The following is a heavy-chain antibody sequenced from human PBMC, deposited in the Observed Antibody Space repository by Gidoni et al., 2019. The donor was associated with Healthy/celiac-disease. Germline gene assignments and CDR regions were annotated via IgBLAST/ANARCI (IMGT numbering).Heavy chain of an antibody. CDR3: ARDGYGGNSVDVCYFDY. CDR2: IIPIFGTA. D-gene: IGHD2-21*02. J-gene: IGHJ4*02. V-gene: IGHV1-69*01. Sequence: QVQLVQSGAEVKKPGSSVKVSCKASGGTFSSYAISWVRQAPGQGLEWMGGIIPIFGTANYAQKFQGRVTITADESTSTAYMELSSLRSEDTAVYYCARDGYGGNSVDVCYFDYWGQGTLVTVSS. CDR1: GGTFSSYA.